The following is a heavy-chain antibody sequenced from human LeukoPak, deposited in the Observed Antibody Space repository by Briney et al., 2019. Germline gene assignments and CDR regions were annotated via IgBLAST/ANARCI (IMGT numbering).Heavy chain of an antibody. Sequence: GASVKVSCKASGYTFTGYYMHWVRQAPGQGLEWMGWINPNSGGTNYAQKFQGRVTMTRDTSISTAYMELSRLRSDDTAVYYCAREYRSRTYYYDSSYFDYWGQGTLVTVSS. D-gene: IGHD3-22*01. V-gene: IGHV1-2*02. CDR2: INPNSGGT. CDR3: AREYRSRTYYYDSSYFDY. J-gene: IGHJ4*02. CDR1: GYTFTGYY.